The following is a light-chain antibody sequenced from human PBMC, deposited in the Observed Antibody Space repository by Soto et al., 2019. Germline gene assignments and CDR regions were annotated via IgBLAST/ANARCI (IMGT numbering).Light chain of an antibody. CDR2: GAS. Sequence: LTQSPGTLSLTPGERATLSCRASQSVSSSYLAWYQQKPGQAPRLLIYGASSRATGIPDRFSGSGSGTDFTLTISRLEPEDFAVYYCQQYGSSSWTFGQGTKVDI. CDR1: QSVSSSY. J-gene: IGKJ1*01. CDR3: QQYGSSSWT. V-gene: IGKV3-20*01.